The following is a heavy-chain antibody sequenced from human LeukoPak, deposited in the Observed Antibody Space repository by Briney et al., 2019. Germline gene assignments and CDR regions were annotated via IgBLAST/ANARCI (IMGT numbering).Heavy chain of an antibody. CDR3: ARTYTAVHYFDY. J-gene: IGHJ4*02. Sequence: GASVKVSCKASGYTFANYGFAWVRQAPGQGLEWMGWINTYNGNTKYAQKLQGRVTVTTDTSTSTAYMELRSLTSDDTALYYCARTYTAVHYFDYWGQGTLVTVSS. D-gene: IGHD2-21*02. CDR1: GYTFANYG. CDR2: INTYNGNT. V-gene: IGHV1-18*01.